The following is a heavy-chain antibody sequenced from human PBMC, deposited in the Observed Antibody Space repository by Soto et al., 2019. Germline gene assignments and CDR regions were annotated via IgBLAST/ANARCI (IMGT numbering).Heavy chain of an antibody. CDR1: GFTFSSYS. D-gene: IGHD2-15*01. CDR3: ARPPPGYCSGGSCFDDAFDI. J-gene: IGHJ3*02. CDR2: INSSSSYI. Sequence: GGSLRLSCAASGFTFSSYSMNWVRQAPGKGLEWVSSINSSSSYIYYADSVKGRFTISRDNAKNSLYLQMNSLRAEDTAVYYCARPPPGYCSGGSCFDDAFDIWGQGTMVTVSS. V-gene: IGHV3-21*01.